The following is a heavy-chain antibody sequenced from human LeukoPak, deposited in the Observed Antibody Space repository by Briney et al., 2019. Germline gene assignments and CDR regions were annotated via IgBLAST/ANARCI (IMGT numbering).Heavy chain of an antibody. D-gene: IGHD2-2*01. J-gene: IGHJ4*02. CDR2: IYYSGST. CDR3: ARAGGYQLPHS. Sequence: SETLSLTCTVSGGSISSYYWSWIRQPPGKGLEWIGYIYYSGSTNYNPSLKSRVTISVDTSKNQLSLKLSSVTAADTAVYYCARAGGYQLPHSWGQGTLVTVSS. V-gene: IGHV4-59*01. CDR1: GGSISSYY.